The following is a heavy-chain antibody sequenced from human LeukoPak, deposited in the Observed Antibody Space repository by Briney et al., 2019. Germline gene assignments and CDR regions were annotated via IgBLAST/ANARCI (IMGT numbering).Heavy chain of an antibody. CDR3: AKDHYWSIDY. CDR2: IKGDGIST. Sequence: GGSLRLSCAASGFDFSGNWMHWVRHAPGQGLVWLSRIKGDGISTNYADSVKGRFTISRDIAKNTLYLQMNSLRAEDTGVYYCAKDHYWSIDYWGRGTLVTVSS. J-gene: IGHJ4*02. V-gene: IGHV3-74*01. D-gene: IGHD3-3*01. CDR1: GFDFSGNW.